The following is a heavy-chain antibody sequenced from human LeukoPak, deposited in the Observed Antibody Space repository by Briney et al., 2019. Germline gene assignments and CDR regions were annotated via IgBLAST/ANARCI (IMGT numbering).Heavy chain of an antibody. CDR2: ISGSGANT. D-gene: IGHD3-16*01. CDR1: GFTFSTYA. V-gene: IGHV3-23*01. CDR3: AKVSVCYGCYLDY. Sequence: PGGSLRLSCAASGFTFSTYAMSWVRQAPGKGLEWVSTISGSGANTYYADSVRGRFTISRDNSKNTLYLHMNSLRAEDTAIYYCAKVSVCYGCYLDYWGQGTLVTVSP. J-gene: IGHJ4*02.